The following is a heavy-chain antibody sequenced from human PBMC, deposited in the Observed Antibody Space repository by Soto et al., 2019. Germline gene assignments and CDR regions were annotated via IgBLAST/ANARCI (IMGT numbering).Heavy chain of an antibody. D-gene: IGHD3-10*01. CDR2: IYYSGST. CDR1: GGSISRCY. V-gene: IGHV4-59*01. Sequence: PSETLSLTCTVSGGSISRCYRRWIRQPPGKGLEWIGYIYYSGSTNYNPSLKSRVTISVDTSKNQFSLKLSSVTAADTAVYYCARVYYYGSGRRYYYGMDVWGQGTTVTVS. CDR3: ARVYYYGSGRRYYYGMDV. J-gene: IGHJ6*02.